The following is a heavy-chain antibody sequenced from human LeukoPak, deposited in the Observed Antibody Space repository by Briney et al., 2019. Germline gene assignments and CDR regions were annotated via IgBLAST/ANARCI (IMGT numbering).Heavy chain of an antibody. CDR3: ARGRIAATDPDYYYYYYMDV. Sequence: SETLSLACTVSGGSISSYYWSWIRQPPGKGLKRIGYIYYSGSTNYNPSLKSRVTISVDTSKNQFSLKLSSVTAADTAVYYCARGRIAATDPDYYYYYYMDVWGKGTMVTVSS. J-gene: IGHJ6*03. CDR2: IYYSGST. D-gene: IGHD6-13*01. V-gene: IGHV4-59*01. CDR1: GGSISSYY.